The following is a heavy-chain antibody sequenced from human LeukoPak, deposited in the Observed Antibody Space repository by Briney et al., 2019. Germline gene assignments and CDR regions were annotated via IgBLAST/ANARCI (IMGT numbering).Heavy chain of an antibody. Sequence: PGGSLSLSCAASGFTFSGYAMSWVRQAPGKGLEWVSVISGSGGSTYYADSVKGLFTISRDNSKSTLYLQMNSLRAEDTAVYYCAKGRELFRRDTYFNFWGQGTLVTVSS. CDR2: ISGSGGST. D-gene: IGHD3-10*01. CDR3: AKGRELFRRDTYFNF. CDR1: GFTFSGYA. J-gene: IGHJ4*02. V-gene: IGHV3-23*01.